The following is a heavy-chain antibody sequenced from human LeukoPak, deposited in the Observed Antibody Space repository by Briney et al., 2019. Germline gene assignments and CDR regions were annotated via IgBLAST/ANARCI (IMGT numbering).Heavy chain of an antibody. Sequence: GGSLRLSCAASGFTFSDYSMNWVRQAPGKGLEWLASISSGTSYIYYADSLTGRFTISRDNAQNSLYLQMNSLRVEDTAVYYCARAHYYDSSGYFGDIDYWGQGTLVTVSS. D-gene: IGHD3-22*01. CDR1: GFTFSDYS. CDR3: ARAHYYDSSGYFGDIDY. J-gene: IGHJ4*02. V-gene: IGHV3-21*01. CDR2: ISSGTSYI.